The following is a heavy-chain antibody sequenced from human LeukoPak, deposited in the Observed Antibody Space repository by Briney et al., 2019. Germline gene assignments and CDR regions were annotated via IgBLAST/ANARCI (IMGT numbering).Heavy chain of an antibody. CDR2: VYTSGGT. CDR1: GGSISSGSYS. D-gene: IGHD3-3*01. CDR3: ARVPPLLRFLEWLGPFDI. V-gene: IGHV4-61*02. J-gene: IGHJ3*02. Sequence: PSQTLSLTCSVSGGSISSGSYSWSWIRQPAGKGLEWIGRVYTSGGTNYSPSLKSRVTISADTSKNQFSLKLSSVTAADTAVYYCARVPPLLRFLEWLGPFDIWGQGTMVTVSS.